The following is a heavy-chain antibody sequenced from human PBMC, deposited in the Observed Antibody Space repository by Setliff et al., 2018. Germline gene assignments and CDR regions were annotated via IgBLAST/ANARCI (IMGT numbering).Heavy chain of an antibody. D-gene: IGHD5-18*01. Sequence: SETLSLTCTVSGGSISSGGYYWSWIRQHPGKGLERIGYIYYSGSTYYNPSLKSRVTISVDTSKNQFSLMLSSVTAADTAVYYCARVPRFTDTRNAFDIWGQGTMVTVSS. J-gene: IGHJ3*02. CDR3: ARVPRFTDTRNAFDI. CDR2: IYYSGST. V-gene: IGHV4-31*03. CDR1: GGSISSGGYY.